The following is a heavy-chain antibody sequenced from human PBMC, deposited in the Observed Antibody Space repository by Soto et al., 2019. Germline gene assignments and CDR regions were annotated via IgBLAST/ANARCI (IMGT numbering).Heavy chain of an antibody. CDR2: IKTKAESYAT. V-gene: IGHV3-73*01. CDR3: TRRDCSGGDCYSDFDY. D-gene: IGHD2-15*01. CDR1: GFRFSGSD. Sequence: PGGSLRLSCAASGFRFSGSDMHWVRQASGEGLEWVGRIKTKAESYATALAASVKGRFSLSRDDSKNTAYLEMNSLKTEDTAVYYCTRRDCSGGDCYSDFDYWGQGALVTV. J-gene: IGHJ4*02.